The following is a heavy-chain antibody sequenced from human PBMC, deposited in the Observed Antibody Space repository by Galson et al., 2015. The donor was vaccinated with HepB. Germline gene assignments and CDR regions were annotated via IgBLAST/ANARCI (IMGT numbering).Heavy chain of an antibody. V-gene: IGHV5-51*03. J-gene: IGHJ4*02. CDR1: GYSFTYDC. Sequence: QSGAEVKKPGESLKISCKGSGYSFTYDCIAWVRQMPGKGLEWMGIIYLGDSDTRYSPSFQGQVTISADKSISTAYLQWCSLKASDTAMYYCARRSSSWGDFDYWGQGTLVTVSS. D-gene: IGHD6-13*01. CDR3: ARRSSSWGDFDY. CDR2: IYLGDSDT.